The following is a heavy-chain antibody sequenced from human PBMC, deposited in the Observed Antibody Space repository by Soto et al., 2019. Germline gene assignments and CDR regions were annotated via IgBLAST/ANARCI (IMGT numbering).Heavy chain of an antibody. V-gene: IGHV4-59*01. D-gene: IGHD5-18*01. CDR2: IYYSGST. CDR3: ARDLPNAAMVSFEYYGMDV. Sequence: QVQLQESGPGLVKPSETLSLTCTVSGGSISSYYWSWIRQPPGKGLEWIGYIYYSGSTNYNPSLMRLVTVSVDTSKNQFTLKRSSVTAAYTAVYYCARDLPNAAMVSFEYYGMDVWGQGTTVTVSS. J-gene: IGHJ6*02. CDR1: GGSISSYY.